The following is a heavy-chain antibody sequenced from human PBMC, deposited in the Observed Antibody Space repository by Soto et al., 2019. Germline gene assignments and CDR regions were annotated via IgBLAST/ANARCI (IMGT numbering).Heavy chain of an antibody. CDR3: AKESNAGSPDYGDSIFDY. V-gene: IGHV3-23*01. CDR2: ISGSGGST. D-gene: IGHD4-17*01. J-gene: IGHJ4*02. Sequence: HPGGSLRLSCAASGFTFSSYAMSWVRQAPGKGLEWVSAISGSGGSTYYADSVKGRFTISRDNSKNTLYLQMNSLRAEDTAVYYCAKESNAGSPDYGDSIFDYWGQGTLVTVSS. CDR1: GFTFSSYA.